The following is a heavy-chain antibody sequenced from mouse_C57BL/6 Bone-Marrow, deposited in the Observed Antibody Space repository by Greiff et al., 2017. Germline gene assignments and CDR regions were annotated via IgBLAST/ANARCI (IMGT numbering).Heavy chain of an antibody. CDR2: IWWDDDK. Sequence: QVQLQESGPGILQPSQTLSLTCSFSGFSLSTFGMGVGWIRQPSGKGLEWLAHIWWDDDKYYNPALKSRLTISKDTSKNQVFLKIANVDTADTATYYCARILFYYYGSRAWFAYWGQGTLVTVSA. CDR1: GFSLSTFGMG. D-gene: IGHD1-1*01. CDR3: ARILFYYYGSRAWFAY. J-gene: IGHJ3*01. V-gene: IGHV8-8*01.